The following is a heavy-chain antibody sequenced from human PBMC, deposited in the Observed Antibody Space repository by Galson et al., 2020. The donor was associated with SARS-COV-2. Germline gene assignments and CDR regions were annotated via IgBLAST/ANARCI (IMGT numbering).Heavy chain of an antibody. V-gene: IGHV3-21*01. CDR3: ARDEERV. J-gene: IGHJ4*02. CDR2: ISRSSDYI. Sequence: GESLKISCAASGFTFSSYTMYWVRQAPGKGLEWVSSISRSSDYIYYTDSVKGRFTVSRDNAKNSLYLQMNSLRAEDTALYYCARDEERVWGQGTLVTGAS. CDR1: GFTFSSYT. D-gene: IGHD1-1*01.